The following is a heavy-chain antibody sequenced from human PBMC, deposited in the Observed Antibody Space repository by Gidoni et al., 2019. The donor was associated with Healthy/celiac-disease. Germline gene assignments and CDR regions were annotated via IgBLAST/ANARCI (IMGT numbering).Heavy chain of an antibody. CDR3: AHSGSSGYQGYYYYGMDV. CDR1: GFSLSTSGVG. V-gene: IGHV2-5*02. Sequence: QITLKESGPTLVKPTQTLTLTCTFSGFSLSTSGVGVGWIRQPPGKALEWLALIYWDDDKRYSPSLKSRLTITKDTSKNQVVLTMTNMDPVDTATYYCAHSGSSGYQGYYYYGMDVWGQGTTVTVSS. CDR2: IYWDDDK. J-gene: IGHJ6*02. D-gene: IGHD3-22*01.